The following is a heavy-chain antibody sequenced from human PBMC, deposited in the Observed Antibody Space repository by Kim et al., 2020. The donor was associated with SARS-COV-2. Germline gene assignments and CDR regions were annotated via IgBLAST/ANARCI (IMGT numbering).Heavy chain of an antibody. Sequence: SVKVSCKASGGTFSSYAISWVRQAPGQGLEWMGGIIPIFGTANYAQKFQGRVTITADKSTSTAYMELSSLRSEDTAVYYCARSMSSGYYYYGMDVWGQGTTVTVSS. CDR1: GGTFSSYA. V-gene: IGHV1-69*06. D-gene: IGHD3-10*01. CDR2: IIPIFGTA. J-gene: IGHJ6*02. CDR3: ARSMSSGYYYYGMDV.